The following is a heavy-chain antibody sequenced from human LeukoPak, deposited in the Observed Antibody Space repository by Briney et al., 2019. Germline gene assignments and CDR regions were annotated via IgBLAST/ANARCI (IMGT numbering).Heavy chain of an antibody. D-gene: IGHD5-12*01. Sequence: GESLKISCKGSGYSFTSYWIGWVREMTRKGLEWMGIIYPGDSDTRYSPSFQGQVPISADKSVRTAYLHGSSVRSSHTAMYFCARRGSGYGGIGAFDIWGQGTMVNVSS. J-gene: IGHJ3*02. CDR3: ARRGSGYGGIGAFDI. V-gene: IGHV5-51*01. CDR2: IYPGDSDT. CDR1: GYSFTSYW.